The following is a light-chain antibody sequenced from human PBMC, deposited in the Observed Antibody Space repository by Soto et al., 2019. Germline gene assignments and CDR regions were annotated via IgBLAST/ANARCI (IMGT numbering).Light chain of an antibody. CDR1: NSNIGAHYE. CDR2: NNT. CDR3: QSFDTGLTGPI. J-gene: IGLJ2*01. Sequence: QSVLTQPPSVSAAPGQRVTISCNGSNSNIGAHYEVHWYQQFPGTAPKLLISNNTNRPSGVPDRFSGSRSDTSASLAITGLQSEDEADYYCQSFDTGLTGPILGIGTKLTVL. V-gene: IGLV1-40*01.